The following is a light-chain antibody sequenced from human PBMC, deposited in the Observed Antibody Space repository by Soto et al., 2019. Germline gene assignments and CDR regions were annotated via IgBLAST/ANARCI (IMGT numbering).Light chain of an antibody. CDR1: QGIRTE. V-gene: IGKV1-6*01. J-gene: IGKJ1*01. Sequence: AIQMTQSPSSLYASVGDRVTITCRASQGIRTELGWYQQKPGKSPRLLIYGASTLQGGVPSRFSGSGSGTDFTLTISSLQPEDFATYYCLQDNSYPRTCGQGTKVEIK. CDR2: GAS. CDR3: LQDNSYPRT.